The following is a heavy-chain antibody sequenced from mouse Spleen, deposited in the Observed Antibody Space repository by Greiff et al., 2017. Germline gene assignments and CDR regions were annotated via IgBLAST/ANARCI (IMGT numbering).Heavy chain of an antibody. V-gene: IGHV8-12*01. CDR2: IYWDDDK. CDR3: ARRGGTTIPTGFAY. Sequence: VTLKECGPGILQSSQTLSLTCSFSGFSLSTSGMGVSWIRQPSGKGLEWLAHIYWDDDKRYNPSLKSRLTNSKDTSRNQVFLKITGVDTADTATYYCARRGGTTIPTGFAYWGQGTLVTVSA. J-gene: IGHJ3*01. CDR1: GFSLSTSGMG. D-gene: IGHD1-1*01.